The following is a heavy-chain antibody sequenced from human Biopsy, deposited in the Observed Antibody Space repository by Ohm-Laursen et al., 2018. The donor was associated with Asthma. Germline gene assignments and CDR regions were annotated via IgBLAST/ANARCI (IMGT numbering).Heavy chain of an antibody. D-gene: IGHD3-16*01. CDR2: ISWNSGNI. CDR1: GFRFDDYA. CDR3: AKDMGAGGNDPDSFIGYYGMDV. Sequence: SLRLSCTASGFRFDDYAMYWVRQAPGKGLEWVAGISWNSGNIGYAVSVKGRFIVSRDNVKNSLYLQMNSLRAEDTALYYCAKDMGAGGNDPDSFIGYYGMDVRGQGTTVTVSS. V-gene: IGHV3-9*01. J-gene: IGHJ6*02.